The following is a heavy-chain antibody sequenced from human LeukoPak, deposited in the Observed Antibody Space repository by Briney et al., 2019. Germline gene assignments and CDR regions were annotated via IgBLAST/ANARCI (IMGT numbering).Heavy chain of an antibody. D-gene: IGHD6-6*01. CDR2: INSDGSST. J-gene: IGHJ4*02. CDR3: ARAGYCSSSQFDY. CDR1: GFTFSSYW. Sequence: GGSLRLSCAASGFTFSSYWVHWVRQVPGKGLVWVSRINSDGSSTTYADSVKGRFTISRDNAKNTLYLQMNSLRAEDTAVYYCARAGYCSSSQFDYWGQGTLVTVSS. V-gene: IGHV3-74*01.